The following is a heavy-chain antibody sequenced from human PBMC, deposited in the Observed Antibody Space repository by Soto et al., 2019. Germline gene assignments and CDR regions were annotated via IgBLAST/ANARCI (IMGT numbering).Heavy chain of an antibody. J-gene: IGHJ4*02. D-gene: IGHD1-1*01. V-gene: IGHV1-46*01. Sequence: GASVKVSCKASGYTFTDYLIHWVRQAPGQELEWMGIINPGGAYTKIAQQFQGRVTMTRDTSTSTVYMEVSGLRSEDTALYYCAREFRGTYYFDYWGQGTLVTVSS. CDR1: GYTFTDYL. CDR2: INPGGAYT. CDR3: AREFRGTYYFDY.